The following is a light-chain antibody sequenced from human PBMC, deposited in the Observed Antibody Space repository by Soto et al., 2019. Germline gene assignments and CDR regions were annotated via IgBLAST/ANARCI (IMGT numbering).Light chain of an antibody. CDR2: DAS. CDR3: QQRSNWPPRFT. Sequence: EIVMTQSPATLSVSPGDRATLSCRASQSVSSNLAWYQQKPGQAPRLLIYDASNRATGIPARFSGSGSGTDFTLTISSLEPEDFAVYYCQQRSNWPPRFTYGPGTKVDIK. V-gene: IGKV3-11*01. CDR1: QSVSSN. J-gene: IGKJ3*01.